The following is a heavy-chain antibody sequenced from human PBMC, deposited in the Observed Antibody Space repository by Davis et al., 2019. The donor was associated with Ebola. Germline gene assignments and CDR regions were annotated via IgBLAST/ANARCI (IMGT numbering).Heavy chain of an antibody. V-gene: IGHV3-30*03. Sequence: GESLKISCAASGFTFSSYGMHWVRQAPGKGLEWVAVISYDGSNKYYADSVKGRFTISRDNAKNSLSLQMSSLRADDTAMYYCARDLVYGGNAFFDYWGQGTPVRVSS. CDR3: ARDLVYGGNAFFDY. CDR2: ISYDGSNK. D-gene: IGHD4-23*01. J-gene: IGHJ4*02. CDR1: GFTFSSYG.